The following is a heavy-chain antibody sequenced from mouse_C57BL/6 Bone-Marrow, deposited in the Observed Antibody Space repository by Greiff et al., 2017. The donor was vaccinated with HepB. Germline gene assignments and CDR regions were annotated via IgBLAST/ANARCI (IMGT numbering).Heavy chain of an antibody. J-gene: IGHJ4*01. CDR3: ARAHYYGSRRGYYAMDY. Sequence: QVQLQQPGAELVKPGASVKMSCKASGYTFTSYWITWVKQRPGQGLEWIGDIYPGSGSTNYNEKFKSKATLTVDTSSSTAYMQLSSLTSEDSAVYYCARAHYYGSRRGYYAMDYWGQGTSVTDSS. V-gene: IGHV1-55*01. CDR2: IYPGSGST. D-gene: IGHD1-1*01. CDR1: GYTFTSYW.